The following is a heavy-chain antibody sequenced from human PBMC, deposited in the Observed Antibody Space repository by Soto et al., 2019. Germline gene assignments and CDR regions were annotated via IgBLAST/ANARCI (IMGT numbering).Heavy chain of an antibody. V-gene: IGHV4-59*08. J-gene: IGHJ3*02. CDR1: GGPISSYY. Sequence: PSETLSLTCTVSGGPISSYYWSWIRQPPGKGLEWIGYIYYSGSTNYNPSLKSRVTISVDTSKNQFSLKLSSVTAADTAVYYCARHPISHRGAFDIWGQGTMVTVSS. CDR3: ARHPISHRGAFDI. D-gene: IGHD3-10*01. CDR2: IYYSGST.